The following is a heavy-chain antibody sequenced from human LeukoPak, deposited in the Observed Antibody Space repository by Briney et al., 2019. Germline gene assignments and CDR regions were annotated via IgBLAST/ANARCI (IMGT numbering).Heavy chain of an antibody. CDR3: ARDHVPGFGGVIGLD. CDR1: GYTFTGYY. J-gene: IGHJ4*02. D-gene: IGHD3-16*01. V-gene: IGHV1-2*02. CDR2: INPNSGGT. Sequence: SVKVSCKASGYTFTGYYMHWVRQAPGQGLEWMGWINPNSGGTNYAQKFQGRVTMTRDTSISTAYMELSRLRSDDTAVYYCARDHVPGFGGVIGLDWGQGTLVTVSS.